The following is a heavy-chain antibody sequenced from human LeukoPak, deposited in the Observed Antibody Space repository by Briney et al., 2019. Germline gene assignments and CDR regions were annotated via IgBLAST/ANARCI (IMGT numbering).Heavy chain of an antibody. CDR3: ARETETYYDILTGYSATDY. D-gene: IGHD3-9*01. CDR2: IYTSGST. Sequence: RPSQTLSLTCTVSGGSISSGSYYWSWIRQPAGKGLEWIVRIYTSGSTNYNPSLKSRVTISVDTSKNQFSLKLSSVTAADTAVYYCARETETYYDILTGYSATDYWGQGTLVTVSS. V-gene: IGHV4-61*02. CDR1: GGSISSGSYY. J-gene: IGHJ4*02.